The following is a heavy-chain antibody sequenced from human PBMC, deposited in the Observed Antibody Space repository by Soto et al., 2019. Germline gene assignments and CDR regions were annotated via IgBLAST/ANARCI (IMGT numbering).Heavy chain of an antibody. Sequence: YLLCRLRPAKGKMLEWIGSIYYSGSTYYNPSLKSRVTISVDTSKNQFSLKLSSVTAADTAVYYCARHPYYDFWSGNYYYYYGMDVWGQGTTVS. CDR2: IYYSGST. J-gene: IGHJ6*02. V-gene: IGHV4-39*01. CDR3: ARHPYYDFWSGNYYYYYGMDV. CDR1: YL. D-gene: IGHD3-3*01.